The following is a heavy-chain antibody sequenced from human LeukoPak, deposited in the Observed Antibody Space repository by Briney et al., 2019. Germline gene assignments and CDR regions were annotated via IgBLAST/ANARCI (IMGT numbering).Heavy chain of an antibody. CDR3: ARGGDYDILTGYYPFDY. D-gene: IGHD3-9*01. J-gene: IGHJ4*02. CDR1: GFTFSSYS. CDR2: ISSSSSTI. Sequence: TGGSLRLSCAASGFTFSSYSMNWVRQAPGKGLEWVSYISSSSSTIYYADSMKGRFTISRDNAKNSLYLQMNSLRSDDTAVYYCARGGDYDILTGYYPFDYWGQGTLVTVSS. V-gene: IGHV3-48*01.